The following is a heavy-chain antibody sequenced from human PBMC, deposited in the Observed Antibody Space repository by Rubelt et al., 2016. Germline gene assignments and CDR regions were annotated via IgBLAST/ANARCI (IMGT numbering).Heavy chain of an antibody. CDR3: ARGGMGGSTGYFDY. CDR2: IWYDGSNK. CDR1: GFTFSSYG. Sequence: GGVVQPGRSLRLSCAASGFTFSSYGMHWVRQAPGKGLEWVAVIWYDGSNKYYADSVKGRSTISRDNSKNTLYLQMTSLRAEDTAVYYCARGGMGGSTGYFDYWGQGTLVTVSS. D-gene: IGHD1-26*01. J-gene: IGHJ4*02. V-gene: IGHV3-33*01.